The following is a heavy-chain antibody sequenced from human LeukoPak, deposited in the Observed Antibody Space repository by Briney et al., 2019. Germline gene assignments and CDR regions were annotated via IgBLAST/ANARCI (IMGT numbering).Heavy chain of an antibody. Sequence: GGSLRLSCAASGFTFSSYAMSWVRQAPGKGLEWVSAISGSGGSTYYADSVKGRFTISRDNSKNTLYLQMNSLRAEDTVVYYCAKDHAVDCGGDCYSGRGDVRYNWFDPWGQGTLVTVSS. D-gene: IGHD2-21*02. CDR2: ISGSGGST. CDR1: GFTFSSYA. CDR3: AKDHAVDCGGDCYSGRGDVRYNWFDP. V-gene: IGHV3-23*01. J-gene: IGHJ5*02.